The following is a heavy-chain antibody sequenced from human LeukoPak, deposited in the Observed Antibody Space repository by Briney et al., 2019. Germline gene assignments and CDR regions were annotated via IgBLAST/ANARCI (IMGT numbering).Heavy chain of an antibody. Sequence: SVKVSCKASGGTFSSYTISWVRQAPGQGLEWMGRIIPILGIANYAQKFQGRVTITADKSTSTAYMELSSLRSEDTAVYYCASWELLRPGLDYWGQGALVTVSS. CDR3: ASWELLRPGLDY. CDR1: GGTFSSYT. CDR2: IIPILGIA. J-gene: IGHJ4*02. V-gene: IGHV1-69*02. D-gene: IGHD1-26*01.